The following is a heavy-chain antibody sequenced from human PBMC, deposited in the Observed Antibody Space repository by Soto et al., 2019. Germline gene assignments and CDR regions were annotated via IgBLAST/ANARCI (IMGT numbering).Heavy chain of an antibody. Sequence: SVNVSCKASGGTFSSYAISWVRQAPGQGLEWMGGIIPIFGTANYAQKFQGRVTITADESTSTAYMELSSLRSEDTAVYYCARESRPAGYYYGMDVWGQGTTVTVSS. D-gene: IGHD6-19*01. V-gene: IGHV1-69*13. CDR1: GGTFSSYA. CDR2: IIPIFGTA. CDR3: ARESRPAGYYYGMDV. J-gene: IGHJ6*02.